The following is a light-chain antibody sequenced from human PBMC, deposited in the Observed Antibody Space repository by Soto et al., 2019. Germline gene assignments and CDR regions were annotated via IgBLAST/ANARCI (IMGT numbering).Light chain of an antibody. CDR3: QQRSNWALT. CDR1: QSVSNNY. CDR2: GAS. J-gene: IGKJ4*01. V-gene: IGKV3-11*01. Sequence: EIVLTQSPATLSLSPGERATLSCRASQSVSNNYLAWYQQKPGQAPRLLIYGASNRATGIPARFSGSGSGTDFTLTISSLEPEDFAVYYCQQRSNWALTFGGGTKVDIK.